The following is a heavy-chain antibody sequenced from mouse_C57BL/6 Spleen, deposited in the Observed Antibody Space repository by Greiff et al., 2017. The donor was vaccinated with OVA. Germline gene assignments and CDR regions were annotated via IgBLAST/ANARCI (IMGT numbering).Heavy chain of an antibody. Sequence: QVHVKQSGAELVRPGTSVKVSCKASGYAFTNYLIEWVKQRPGQGLEWIGVINPGSGGTNYNEKFKGKATLTADKSSSTAYMQLSSLTSEDSAVYFCARGAAQATGYAMDYWGQGTSVTVSS. CDR3: ARGAAQATGYAMDY. CDR1: GYAFTNYL. CDR2: INPGSGGT. D-gene: IGHD3-2*02. J-gene: IGHJ4*01. V-gene: IGHV1-54*01.